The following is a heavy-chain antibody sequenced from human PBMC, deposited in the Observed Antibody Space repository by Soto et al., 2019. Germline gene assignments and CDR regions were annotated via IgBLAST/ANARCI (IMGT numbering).Heavy chain of an antibody. J-gene: IGHJ5*02. Sequence: LSLTCTVSGGSVSSGDYYWSWIRQPPGKGLEWIGYIYYSGSTNYNPSLKSRVTISVDTSKNQFSLKLSSVTAADTAVYYCARDMVSAWGQGTQVTVSS. V-gene: IGHV4-61*08. CDR3: ARDMVSA. CDR1: GGSVSSGDYY. D-gene: IGHD3-10*01. CDR2: IYYSGST.